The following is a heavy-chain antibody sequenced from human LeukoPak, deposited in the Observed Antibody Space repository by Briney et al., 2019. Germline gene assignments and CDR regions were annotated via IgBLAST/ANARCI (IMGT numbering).Heavy chain of an antibody. CDR2: ISSSSSYI. J-gene: IGHJ6*02. CDR1: GFTFSSYR. Sequence: GGSLRLFCAASGFTFSSYRMNWVRQPPGKGLEWVSSISSSSSYIYYADSVKGRFTISRDNAKNSLYLQMNSLRAEDTAVYYCARDGLAAIYYYGMDVWGQGTTVTVSS. CDR3: ARDGLAAIYYYGMDV. D-gene: IGHD6-25*01. V-gene: IGHV3-21*01.